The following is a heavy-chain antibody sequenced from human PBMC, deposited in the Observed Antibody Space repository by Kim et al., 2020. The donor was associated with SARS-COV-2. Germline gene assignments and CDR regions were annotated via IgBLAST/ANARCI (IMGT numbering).Heavy chain of an antibody. CDR1: GFTFRSYG. Sequence: GGSLRLSCAASGFTFRSYGMHWVRQAPGKGLEWVAVIWNDGTNRFYADSVRGRFTISRDNSKDTVYLQMNSLRGEDTAVYHCARGDSTTSYYYYMDVWGKGPTVTVSS. CDR2: IWNDGTNR. D-gene: IGHD6-13*01. CDR3: ARGDSTTSYYYYMDV. V-gene: IGHV3-33*01. J-gene: IGHJ6*03.